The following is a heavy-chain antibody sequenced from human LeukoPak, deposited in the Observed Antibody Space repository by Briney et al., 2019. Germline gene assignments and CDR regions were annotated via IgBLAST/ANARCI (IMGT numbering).Heavy chain of an antibody. D-gene: IGHD3-22*01. CDR2: ISSSSSYI. CDR3: ARGNTMSDGY. J-gene: IGHJ4*02. V-gene: IGHV3-21*01. Sequence: PGGSLRLSCAASGFTFSSYSMNWVRQAPGKGLKWDSSISSSSSYIYYADSVKGRFTISRDNAKNSLYLQMNSLRAEDTAVYYCARGNTMSDGYWGQGTLVTVSS. CDR1: GFTFSSYS.